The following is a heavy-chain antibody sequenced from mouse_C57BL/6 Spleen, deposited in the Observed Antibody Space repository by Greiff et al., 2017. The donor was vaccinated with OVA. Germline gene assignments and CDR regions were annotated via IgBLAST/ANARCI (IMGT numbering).Heavy chain of an antibody. J-gene: IGHJ2*01. Sequence: EVKLQESGPGLVKPSQSLSLTCSVPGYSITSGYYWNWIRQFPGNKLEWMGYISYDGSNNYNPSLKNRISITRDTSKNQFFLKLNSVTTEDAATYYCAREGYGYDAGFDYWGQGTTLTVSS. CDR2: ISYDGSN. D-gene: IGHD2-2*01. V-gene: IGHV3-6*01. CDR3: AREGYGYDAGFDY. CDR1: GYSITSGYY.